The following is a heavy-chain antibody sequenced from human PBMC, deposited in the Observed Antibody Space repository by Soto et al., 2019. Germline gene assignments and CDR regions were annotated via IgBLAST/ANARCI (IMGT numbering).Heavy chain of an antibody. Sequence: GGSLRLSCAASGFTFSSYWMHWVRQAPGKGLVWVSRINSDGSSTSYADSVKGRFTISRDNAKNTLYLQMNSLKTEDTAVYYCTTDYCSSTSCYGGVYYYGMDVWGQGTTVTVSS. J-gene: IGHJ6*02. V-gene: IGHV3-74*01. CDR1: GFTFSSYW. D-gene: IGHD2-2*01. CDR3: TTDYCSSTSCYGGVYYYGMDV. CDR2: INSDGSST.